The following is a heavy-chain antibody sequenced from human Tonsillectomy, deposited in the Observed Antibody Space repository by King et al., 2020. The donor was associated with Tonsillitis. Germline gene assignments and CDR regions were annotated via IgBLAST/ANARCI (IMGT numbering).Heavy chain of an antibody. D-gene: IGHD3-22*01. CDR1: GGSISSYL. CDR3: ARDSYYDSSAFDY. V-gene: IGHV4-59*01. J-gene: IGHJ4*02. CDR2: IYNSGST. Sequence: VQLQESGPGLVKPSETLSLTCTVSGGSISSYLWSWIRQPPGKGLEWIGYIYNSGSTNYNPSLKSRVTISVDTSKNQFSLRLRSVTAADTAVYYCARDSYYDSSAFDYLGQGTLVTVSS.